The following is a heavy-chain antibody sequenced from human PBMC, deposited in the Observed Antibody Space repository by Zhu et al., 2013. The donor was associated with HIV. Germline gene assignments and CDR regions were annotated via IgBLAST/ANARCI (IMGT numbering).Heavy chain of an antibody. Sequence: QMQLVQSGPEVKKPGTSVKVSCKASGFTFTSSAVQWVRQARGQRLEWIGWIVVGSGHTNYAQKFQERVTITRDMSTRTAYMELISLRSEDTAVYYCAAGPKYYDNSGYPHWYFDLWGRGTLVTVSS. J-gene: IGHJ2*01. D-gene: IGHD3-22*01. CDR2: IVVGSGHT. V-gene: IGHV1-58*01. CDR3: AAGPKYYDNSGYPHWYFDL. CDR1: GFTFTSSA.